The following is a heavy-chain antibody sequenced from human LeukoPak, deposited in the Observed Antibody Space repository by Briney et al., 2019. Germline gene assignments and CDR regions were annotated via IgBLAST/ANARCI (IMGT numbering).Heavy chain of an antibody. D-gene: IGHD1-26*01. Sequence: SQTLSLTCAIFGDSVSSNSASWNWIRQSPSRGLEWLGRTYYRSKWNSDYAVSVKSRITINPDTSKNQFSLHLNSVTPEDTAVYYCARDPDSSYEWGPFDPWGQGTLVTVSS. CDR1: GDSVSSNSAS. CDR2: TYYRSKWNS. V-gene: IGHV6-1*01. J-gene: IGHJ5*02. CDR3: ARDPDSSYEWGPFDP.